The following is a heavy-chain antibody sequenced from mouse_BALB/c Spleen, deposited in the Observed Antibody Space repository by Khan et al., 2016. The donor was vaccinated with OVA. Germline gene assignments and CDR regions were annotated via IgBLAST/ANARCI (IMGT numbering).Heavy chain of an antibody. D-gene: IGHD1-1*01. CDR2: ISSGSSTI. CDR1: GFTFSSFG. CDR3: ATYGWWD. J-gene: IGHJ1*01. Sequence: EVELVESGGGLVQPGGSRKLSCAASGFTFSSFGMHWVRQAPEKGLEWVAYISSGSSTIYYADTVKGRFTISRDNPKNTLFLQMTNLRSEDTAMYYCATYGWWDWGAGTTVTVSS. V-gene: IGHV5-17*02.